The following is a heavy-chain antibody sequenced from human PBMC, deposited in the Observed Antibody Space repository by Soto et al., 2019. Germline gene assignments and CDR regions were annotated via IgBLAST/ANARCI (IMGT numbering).Heavy chain of an antibody. CDR3: ARGRLMGYSYGYRFGGPVDY. CDR1: GGSFSGYY. J-gene: IGHJ4*02. CDR2: INHSGST. D-gene: IGHD5-18*01. Sequence: SETLSLTCAVYGGSFSGYYWSWIRQPPGKGLEWIGEINHSGSTNYNPSLKSRVTISVDTSKNQFSLKLSSVTAADTAVYYCARGRLMGYSYGYRFGGPVDYWGQGTLVTVSS. V-gene: IGHV4-34*01.